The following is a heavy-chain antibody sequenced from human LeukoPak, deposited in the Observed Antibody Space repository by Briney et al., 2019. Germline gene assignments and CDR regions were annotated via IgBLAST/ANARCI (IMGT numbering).Heavy chain of an antibody. CDR2: IYYSGST. CDR1: GGSISSYY. CDR3: ARDKWSWFDP. J-gene: IGHJ5*02. D-gene: IGHD3-3*01. V-gene: IGHV4-59*01. Sequence: SETLSLTCTVSGGSISSYYWSWIRQPPGKGLEWIGYIYYSGSTNYNPSLKSRVTISVDTSKNQFSLKLSSVTAADTAVYYCARDKWSWFDPWGQGTLVTVSS.